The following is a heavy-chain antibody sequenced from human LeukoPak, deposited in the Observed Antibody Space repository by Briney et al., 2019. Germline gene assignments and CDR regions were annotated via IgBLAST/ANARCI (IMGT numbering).Heavy chain of an antibody. Sequence: GGSLRLSCAAYGFTFSSYAMRWVRQAPGKGLEWVAVISYDGSNKYYADSVKGRFTISRDNSKNTLYLQMNSLRAEDTAVYYCARGEYDFWSGYYLAEFYNYYGMDVWGQGTTVTVSS. V-gene: IGHV3-30-3*01. CDR2: ISYDGSNK. D-gene: IGHD3-3*01. J-gene: IGHJ6*02. CDR3: ARGEYDFWSGYYLAEFYNYYGMDV. CDR1: GFTFSSYA.